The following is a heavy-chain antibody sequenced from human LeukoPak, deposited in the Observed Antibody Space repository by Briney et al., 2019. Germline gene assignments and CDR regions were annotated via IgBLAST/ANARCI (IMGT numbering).Heavy chain of an antibody. J-gene: IGHJ4*02. CDR3: ARGPNSNWSGLDF. Sequence: GGSLRLSCAASGFTFSSYGMHWVRQAPGKGLDWVAVISNDGSKKYYADSVKGRFTVSRDNAKNTLYLQVNNLRAEDTAVYYCARGPNSNWSGLDFWGQGTLLTVSS. V-gene: IGHV3-30*03. CDR2: ISNDGSKK. CDR1: GFTFSSYG. D-gene: IGHD6-6*01.